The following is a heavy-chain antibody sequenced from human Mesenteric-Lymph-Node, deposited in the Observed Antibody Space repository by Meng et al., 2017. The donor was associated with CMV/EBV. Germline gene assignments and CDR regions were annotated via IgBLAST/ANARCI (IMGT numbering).Heavy chain of an antibody. V-gene: IGHV3-30*02. CDR2: LRYDGSNE. Sequence: GESLKISCETSGFTFSSYGMHWVRLAPGKGLEWVAFLRYDGSNEYYEDSVKGRFTISRDNSKSTLYPQMDSLRLEDTAMYYCAKIGSAGTYFDLWGQGTLVTVSS. CDR1: GFTFSSYG. J-gene: IGHJ4*02. D-gene: IGHD1-7*01. CDR3: AKIGSAGTYFDL.